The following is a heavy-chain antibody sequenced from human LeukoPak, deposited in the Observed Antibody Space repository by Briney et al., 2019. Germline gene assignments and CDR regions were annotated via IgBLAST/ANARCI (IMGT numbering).Heavy chain of an antibody. Sequence: ASVKVSCKASGGTFSSYAISWVRQAPGQGLEWMGGIIPIFGTANYAQKFQGRVTTTTDESTSTAYMELSSLRSEDTAVYYCARRIGYSSSWEPPTPEYYYMDVWGKGTTVTVSS. CDR3: ARRIGYSSSWEPPTPEYYYMDV. CDR2: IIPIFGTA. V-gene: IGHV1-69*05. D-gene: IGHD6-13*01. J-gene: IGHJ6*03. CDR1: GGTFSSYA.